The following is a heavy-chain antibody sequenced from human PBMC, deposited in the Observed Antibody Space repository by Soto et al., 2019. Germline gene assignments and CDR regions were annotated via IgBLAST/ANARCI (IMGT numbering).Heavy chain of an antibody. D-gene: IGHD2-15*01. V-gene: IGHV1-69*01. CDR3: SRDRPALLLTYYGMAV. CDR1: GGTISSYA. Sequence: QVQLVQSGAEVKKPGSSVKVSCKASGGTISSYALSWVRQAPGQGLEWMGGIIPIFGTANYAQKFQGRVTITTDETTSKAYMEMRSQRSEDTAVYYCSRDRPALLLTYYGMAVWGQGTTVTVSS. J-gene: IGHJ6*02. CDR2: IIPIFGTA.